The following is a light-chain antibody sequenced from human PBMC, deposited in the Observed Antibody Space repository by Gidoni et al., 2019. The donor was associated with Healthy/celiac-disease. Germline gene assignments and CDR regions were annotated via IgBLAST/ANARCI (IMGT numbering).Light chain of an antibody. CDR2: GNS. V-gene: IGLV1-40*01. CDR3: QSYDSSLSGPYV. CDR1: SSNIGAGYD. J-gene: IGLJ1*01. Sequence: QSVLTQPPSVSGAPGQRVTISCTGSSSNIGAGYDVHWYQQLPGTAPKLLIYGNSNRPSGVPDRFSGSKSGTSASLAITVLQAEDEADYYCQSYDSSLSGPYVFGTGTKFTVL.